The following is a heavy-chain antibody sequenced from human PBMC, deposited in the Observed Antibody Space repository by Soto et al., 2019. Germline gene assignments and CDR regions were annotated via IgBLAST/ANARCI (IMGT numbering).Heavy chain of an antibody. Sequence: QVQLVESGGGVVQPGRSLRLSCAASGFTLSSYAMYWVRQAPGKGLEWVALISYDGTNKHYADSMQGRFTISRDNFKTTVVLQMNSLRPNDTAIYYCGRTRGYRVSESCYSSGKAPLWALDLWGRRTTVIV. J-gene: IGHJ6*02. V-gene: IGHV3-30-3*01. CDR3: GRTRGYRVSESCYSSGKAPLWALDL. CDR1: GFTLSSYA. D-gene: IGHD5-12*01. CDR2: ISYDGTNK.